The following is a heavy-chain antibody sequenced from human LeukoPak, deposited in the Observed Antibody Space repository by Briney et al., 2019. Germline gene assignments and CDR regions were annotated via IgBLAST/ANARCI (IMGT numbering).Heavy chain of an antibody. Sequence: GGSLRLSCAASGFTFSSYWLSWVRQAPGKGLEWVANIKQDGSEKYYVDSVKGRFTISRDNAKNTLYLQMNNLRVEDTAVYYCARRHHGETGRALDYWGQGTLVTVSS. CDR3: ARRHHGETGRALDY. J-gene: IGHJ4*02. CDR1: GFTFSSYW. D-gene: IGHD4-17*01. CDR2: IKQDGSEK. V-gene: IGHV3-7*01.